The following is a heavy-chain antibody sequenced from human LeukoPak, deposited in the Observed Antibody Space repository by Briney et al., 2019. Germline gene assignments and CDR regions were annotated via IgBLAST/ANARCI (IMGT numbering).Heavy chain of an antibody. CDR3: TRSVFPYYFDC. CDR2: TNNDGSST. V-gene: IGHV3-74*01. CDR1: GFTFSNYW. J-gene: IGHJ4*02. Sequence: GGSLRLSCVASGFTFSNYWIHWVRHAPGKGLVWVSRTNNDGSSTTYADFVKGRFTSSRDNAKNTLYLQMDSLRAEDTAVYYRTRSVFPYYFDCWGQGTLVTVSS. D-gene: IGHD2-21*01.